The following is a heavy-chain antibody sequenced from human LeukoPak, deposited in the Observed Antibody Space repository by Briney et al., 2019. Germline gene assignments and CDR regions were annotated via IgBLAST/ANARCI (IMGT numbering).Heavy chain of an antibody. CDR1: GFTFSNSG. Sequence: PGGSLRLSCAASGFTFSNSGMSWVRQAPGEGLEWISAISGSGGSTHYADSVKGRFTISRDNSKNTLYLQMDSLRAEDTAVYYCAKDLGFGELSMGRFDHWGQGNLVIVSS. V-gene: IGHV3-23*01. CDR3: AKDLGFGELSMGRFDH. D-gene: IGHD3-10*01. CDR2: ISGSGGST. J-gene: IGHJ4*02.